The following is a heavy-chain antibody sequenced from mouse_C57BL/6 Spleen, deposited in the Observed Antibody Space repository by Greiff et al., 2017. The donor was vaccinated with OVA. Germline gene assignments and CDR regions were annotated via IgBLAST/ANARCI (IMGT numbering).Heavy chain of an antibody. CDR2: ITHSGET. CDR3: AGDRMEEDGPWFAY. Sequence: QVQLKESGPGLVKPSQSLFLTCSITGFPITSGYYWIWIRQSPGKPLEWMGYITHSGETFYNPSLQSPISITRETSKNQFFLQLNSVTTEDTAMYYCAGDRMEEDGPWFAYWGQGTLVTVSA. J-gene: IGHJ3*01. D-gene: IGHD2-3*01. CDR1: GFPITSGYY. V-gene: IGHV12-3*01.